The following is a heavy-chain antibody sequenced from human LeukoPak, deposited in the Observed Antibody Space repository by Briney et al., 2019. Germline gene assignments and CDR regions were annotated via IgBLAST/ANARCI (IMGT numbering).Heavy chain of an antibody. J-gene: IGHJ3*02. V-gene: IGHV4-59*01. CDR3: AINYYATGAFDI. CDR1: GGSISSYY. D-gene: IGHD3-10*01. Sequence: PSETLSLTCTVSGGSISSYYWSWIRQPPGKGLEWIGYIYYSGSTNYNPSLKSRVTISVDTSKNQFSLKLSPVTAADTAVYYCAINYYATGAFDIWGQGTMVTVSS. CDR2: IYYSGST.